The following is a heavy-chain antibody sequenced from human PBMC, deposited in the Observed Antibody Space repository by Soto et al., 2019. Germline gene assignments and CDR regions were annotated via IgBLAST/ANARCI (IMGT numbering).Heavy chain of an antibody. D-gene: IGHD3-3*02. CDR2: ITSSGSYV. CDR3: VKDEGIEAMDV. J-gene: IGHJ6*04. CDR1: GFTFSRNT. V-gene: IGHV3-21*01. Sequence: GGSLRLSCVTSGFTFSRNTMNLVRQAPGKGLEGVASITSSGSYVYYADSVKGRFSASRDNAKNSLSLQMDSLRPDDTAIYFCVKDEGIEAMDVWGKGSXVTVSS.